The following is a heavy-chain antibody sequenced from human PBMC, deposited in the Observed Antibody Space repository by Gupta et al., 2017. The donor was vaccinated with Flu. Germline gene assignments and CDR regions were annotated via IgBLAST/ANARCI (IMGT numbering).Heavy chain of an antibody. J-gene: IGHJ6*03. V-gene: IGHV3-21*04. Sequence: WVRQVPGKGLECLAIISGSGSQIFYADSVEGRFTISSDNAKNSLYLQMSSLSAEATAIYYCAKEGTGNHDYFCSGLDYMDVWGKGTTVTVSS. CDR2: ISGSGSQI. D-gene: IGHD3-3*01. CDR3: AKEGTGNHDYFCSGLDYMDV.